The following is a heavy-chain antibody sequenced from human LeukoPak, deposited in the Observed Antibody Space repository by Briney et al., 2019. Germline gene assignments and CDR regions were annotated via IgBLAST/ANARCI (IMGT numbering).Heavy chain of an antibody. V-gene: IGHV3-7*01. CDR3: ARDESNDYESNGYLDY. CDR1: GFTFNTYW. D-gene: IGHD3-22*01. CDR2: INLPGTEH. J-gene: IGHJ4*02. Sequence: PGGSLRLSCAASGFTFNTYWMSWVRQAPGKGLEWVANINLPGTEHNYVDSVKGRFTISRDNAKDSLYLQMNDLRAEDTAIYYCARDESNDYESNGYLDYWGQGTLVTVSS.